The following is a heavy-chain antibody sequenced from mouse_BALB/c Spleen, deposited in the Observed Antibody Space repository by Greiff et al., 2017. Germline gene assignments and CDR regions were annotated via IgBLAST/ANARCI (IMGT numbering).Heavy chain of an antibody. CDR1: GFAFSSYD. D-gene: IGHD1-1*01. CDR2: ISSGGGST. V-gene: IGHV5-12-1*01. Sequence: DVKLVESGGGLVKPGGSLKLSCAASGFAFSSYDMSWVRQTPEKRLEWVAYISSGGGSTYYPDTVKGRFTISRDNAKNTLYLQMSSLKSEDTAMYYCARHYYGSEFAYWGQGTLVTVSA. CDR3: ARHYYGSEFAY. J-gene: IGHJ3*01.